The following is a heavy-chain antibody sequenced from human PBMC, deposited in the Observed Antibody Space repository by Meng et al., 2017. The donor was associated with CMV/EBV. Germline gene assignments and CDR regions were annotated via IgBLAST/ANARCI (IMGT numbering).Heavy chain of an antibody. Sequence: YSMNWVRQAPGKGLEWVSSISSRSSYIYYADSVKGRFTISGDNAKNSLYLQMNSLRAEDTAVYYCARDVGGTMVRGVIIDPYYFDYWGQGTLVTVSS. J-gene: IGHJ4*02. CDR1: YS. V-gene: IGHV3-21*01. CDR2: ISSRSSYI. CDR3: ARDVGGTMVRGVIIDPYYFDY. D-gene: IGHD3-10*01.